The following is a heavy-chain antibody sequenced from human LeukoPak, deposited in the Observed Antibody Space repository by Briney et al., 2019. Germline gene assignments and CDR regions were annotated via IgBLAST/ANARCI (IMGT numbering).Heavy chain of an antibody. CDR1: GYTFTGYY. D-gene: IGHD6-6*01. CDR2: INPNSGGST. J-gene: IGHJ3*02. Sequence: ASVKVSCKASGYTFTGYYIHWVRQAPGHGLEWMGRINPNSGGSTSYAQKFQGRVTMTRDTSTSTVYMELSSLRSEDTAVYYCARGPKYSSSSGAFDIWGQGTMVTVSS. V-gene: IGHV1-46*01. CDR3: ARGPKYSSSSGAFDI.